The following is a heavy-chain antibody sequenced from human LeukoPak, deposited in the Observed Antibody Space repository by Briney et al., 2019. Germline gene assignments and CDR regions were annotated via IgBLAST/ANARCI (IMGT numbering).Heavy chain of an antibody. V-gene: IGHV1-24*01. CDR3: ATFLSADAFDI. CDR2: FDPEDGET. CDR1: GYTLTELS. Sequence: ASVKVSRKVSGYTLTELSMHWVRQAPGKGLEWMGGFDPEDGETIYAQKFQGRVTMTEDTSTDTAYMELSRLRSEDTAVYYCATFLSADAFDIWGQGTMVTVSS. J-gene: IGHJ3*02. D-gene: IGHD2/OR15-2a*01.